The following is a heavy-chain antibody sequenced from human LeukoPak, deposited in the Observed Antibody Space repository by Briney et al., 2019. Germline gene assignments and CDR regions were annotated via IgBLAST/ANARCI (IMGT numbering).Heavy chain of an antibody. CDR3: ARAGLLGFGSKNPPGGY. CDR1: GYTFTNYY. V-gene: IGHV1-46*01. J-gene: IGHJ4*02. D-gene: IGHD3-10*01. Sequence: GASVKVSCKPSGYTFTNYYMHWVRQAPGQGLEWMGIINPSGGSTSYAQKFQGRVTMTRDTSTSTVYMELSSLRSEDTAGYYCARAGLLGFGSKNPPGGYWGQGTLVTVSS. CDR2: INPSGGST.